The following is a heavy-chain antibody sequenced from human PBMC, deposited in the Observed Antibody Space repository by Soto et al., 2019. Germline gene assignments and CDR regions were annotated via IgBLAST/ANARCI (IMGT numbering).Heavy chain of an antibody. V-gene: IGHV1-69*05. CDR3: AAILLGELSSIDY. Sequence: QVQLVQSGTEVKKPGSSVKVSCTASGATFSNYAISWVRQAPGQGLEWMGGIIPLFATADYAQNFQGRVAITTDESTRTGYMEPDSLTSEDTAVYYCAAILLGELSSIDYWAQGTLVTVSS. D-gene: IGHD3-16*02. J-gene: IGHJ4*02. CDR1: GATFSNYA. CDR2: IIPLFATA.